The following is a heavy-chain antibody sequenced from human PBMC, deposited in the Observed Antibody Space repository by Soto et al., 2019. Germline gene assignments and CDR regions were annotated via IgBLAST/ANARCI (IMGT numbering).Heavy chain of an antibody. Sequence: ASVKVSCKVSGYTLTELSMHWVRQAPGKGLEWMGGFDPEDGETIYAQKFQGRVTMTTDTSTSTAYRELRSLRSDDTAVYYCARDGPACSSTSCYQNWFDPWGQGTLVTVSS. V-gene: IGHV1-24*01. CDR3: ARDGPACSSTSCYQNWFDP. CDR2: FDPEDGET. D-gene: IGHD2-2*01. J-gene: IGHJ5*02. CDR1: GYTLTELS.